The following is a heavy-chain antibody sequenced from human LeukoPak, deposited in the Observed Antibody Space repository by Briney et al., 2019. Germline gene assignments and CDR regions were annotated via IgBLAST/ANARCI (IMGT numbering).Heavy chain of an antibody. V-gene: IGHV3-64*01. CDR3: ARGLYYGSGQYYFDY. Sequence: GGSLRLSCAASGFTFSSSYMHWVRQAPGRGLEYVSAISPSGDSTYYTNSMKGRFTTSRDNSKNTLFLQMGSLTAEDMAVYYCARGLYYGSGQYYFDYWGQGTLVTVSS. D-gene: IGHD3-10*01. CDR2: ISPSGDST. J-gene: IGHJ4*02. CDR1: GFTFSSSY.